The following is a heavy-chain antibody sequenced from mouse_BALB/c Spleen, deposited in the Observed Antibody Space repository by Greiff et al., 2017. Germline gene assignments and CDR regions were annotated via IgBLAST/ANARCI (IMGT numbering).Heavy chain of an antibody. CDR3: ARVAYGSSYWFAY. J-gene: IGHJ3*01. CDR2: ISTYYGDA. D-gene: IGHD1-1*01. CDR1: GYTFTDYA. V-gene: IGHV1S137*01. Sequence: QVQLKESGAELVRPGVSVKISCKGSGYTFTDYAMHWVKQSHAKSLEWIGVISTYYGDASYNQKFKGKATMTVDKSSSTAYMELARLTSEDSAIYYCARVAYGSSYWFAYWGQGTLVTVSA.